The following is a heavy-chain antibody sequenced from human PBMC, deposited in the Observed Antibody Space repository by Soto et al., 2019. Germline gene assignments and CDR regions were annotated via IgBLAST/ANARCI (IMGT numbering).Heavy chain of an antibody. V-gene: IGHV3-23*01. Sequence: EVQLLESGGNLVQPGGSLRLSCAASGFTFSNYGMTWVRQAPGKGLAWLSAISGGGTSPHYADSVKGRFTISRDNSKNTLYLQMNSLRADDTALYYCAKSGIGATRRTFSWFDSWGQGTLVTVSS. CDR3: AKSGIGATRRTFSWFDS. J-gene: IGHJ5*01. CDR1: GFTFSNYG. D-gene: IGHD1-26*01. CDR2: ISGGGTSP.